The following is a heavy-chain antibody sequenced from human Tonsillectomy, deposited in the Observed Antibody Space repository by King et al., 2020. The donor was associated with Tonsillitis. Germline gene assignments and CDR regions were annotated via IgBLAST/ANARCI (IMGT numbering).Heavy chain of an antibody. CDR3: VRRVVVVVAATPIRDWFDP. J-gene: IGHJ5*02. CDR2: INAGNGNT. D-gene: IGHD2-15*01. V-gene: IGHV1-3*01. CDR1: GYTFISYA. Sequence: QLVQSGAEVKKPGASVKVSCNASGYTFISYAMHWVRQAPGQRLEWMGGINAGNGNTKYYNKFLGRVTITMEKAASTAYMELSSLRYEDTAVYYCVRRVVVVVAATPIRDWFDPWGQGTLVTVSS.